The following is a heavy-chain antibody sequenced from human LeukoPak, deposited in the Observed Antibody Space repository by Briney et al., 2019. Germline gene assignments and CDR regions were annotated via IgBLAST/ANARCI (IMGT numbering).Heavy chain of an antibody. V-gene: IGHV4-59*11. Sequence: PSETLSLTCTVSGGSISSHYWSWIRQPPGKGLEWIGYIYYSGSTNYNPPLKSRVTISVDTSKNQFSLKLSSVTAADTAVYYCARALREHYDYVWGSPHWFDPWGQGTLVTVSS. CDR2: IYYSGST. J-gene: IGHJ5*02. CDR1: GGSISSHY. CDR3: ARALREHYDYVWGSPHWFDP. D-gene: IGHD3-16*01.